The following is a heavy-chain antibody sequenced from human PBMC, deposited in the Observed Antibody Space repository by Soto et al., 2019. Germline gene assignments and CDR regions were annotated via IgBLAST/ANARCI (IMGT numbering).Heavy chain of an antibody. CDR3: AREPSGSDAFDI. V-gene: IGHV3-53*02. J-gene: IGHJ3*02. CDR2: IYSGGTT. Sequence: EVQLVETGGGLIQPGGSLRLSCAASGFSVGSNYMSWVRQAPGKGLEWVSVIYSGGTTYYADSVKGRFTISRDNSKNSLYLQMNSLRAEDTAVYYCAREPSGSDAFDIWGQGTMVTVSS. CDR1: GFSVGSNY. D-gene: IGHD3-3*01.